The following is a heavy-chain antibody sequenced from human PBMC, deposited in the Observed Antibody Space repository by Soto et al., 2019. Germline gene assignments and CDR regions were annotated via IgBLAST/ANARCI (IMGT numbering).Heavy chain of an antibody. V-gene: IGHV3-30*18. Sequence: QVQLVESGGGVVQPGRSLRLSCAASTFTFSSYDMHWARQAPGRGLEWVASISYQGRNKYYADSVKGRFTISRDNSKNTLNLQMDSLRAEDTAVYYCANGRYFGSGRYCPDLDCWGQGTLVTVSS. CDR3: ANGRYFGSGRYCPDLDC. CDR1: TFTFSSYD. CDR2: ISYQGRNK. D-gene: IGHD3-10*01. J-gene: IGHJ4*02.